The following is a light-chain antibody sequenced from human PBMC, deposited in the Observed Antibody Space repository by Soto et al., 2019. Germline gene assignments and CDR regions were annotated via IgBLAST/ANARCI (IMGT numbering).Light chain of an antibody. CDR1: QSVASSF. Sequence: EIVLTQSPGTLSLSPGERATLSCRASQSVASSFLAWYQHKPGQAPRLLIYGASIRATGIPDRFSGSGSGSDFTLTISRLEPEDFAVYYCQQYGSSPRTFGQGTKVGIK. CDR2: GAS. J-gene: IGKJ1*01. CDR3: QQYGSSPRT. V-gene: IGKV3-20*01.